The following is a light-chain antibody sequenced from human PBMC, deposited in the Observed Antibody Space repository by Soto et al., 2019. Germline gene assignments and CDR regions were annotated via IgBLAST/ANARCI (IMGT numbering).Light chain of an antibody. CDR1: QSVSSN. Sequence: EIVMSQSPATLSVSPGERATLSYRASQSVSSNLAWYQQKPGQAPRLLIYGASARATGIPDRFSGGGSGAEYTLTISSLQSEDFAVYYCQQYDKWPRTFGQGTKVDIK. V-gene: IGKV3-15*01. J-gene: IGKJ1*01. CDR3: QQYDKWPRT. CDR2: GAS.